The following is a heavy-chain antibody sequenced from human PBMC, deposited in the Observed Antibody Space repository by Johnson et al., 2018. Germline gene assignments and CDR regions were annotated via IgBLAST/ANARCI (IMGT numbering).Heavy chain of an antibody. CDR3: AKGPSGDSIRGEYFHQ. J-gene: IGHJ1*01. Sequence: EVQLVESGGGLVKPGGSLRLSCEASGFSFNVYSMTWVRQAPGKGLEWVSFIGAGSVHNHDADLVRGRITISRDNAKNSLYLPITRLRADDTGVYYCAKGPSGDSIRGEYFHQWGQGTLVTVSS. V-gene: IGHV3-21*04. D-gene: IGHD1-26*01. CDR1: GFSFNVYS. CDR2: IGAGSVHN.